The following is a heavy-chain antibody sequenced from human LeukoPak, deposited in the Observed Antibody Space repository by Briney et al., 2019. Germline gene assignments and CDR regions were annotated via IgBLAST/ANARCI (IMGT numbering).Heavy chain of an antibody. J-gene: IGHJ4*02. CDR1: GYTFISYG. CDR2: ISAHNGNT. D-gene: IGHD5-18*01. Sequence: ASVKVSCKASGYTFISYGISWVRQAAGQGLEWMGWISAHNGNTDYAQKLQGRVTMTTDTSTSTAYMELRSLRSDDTAVYYCARVGIQLWLLDYWGQGTLVTVSS. CDR3: ARVGIQLWLLDY. V-gene: IGHV1-18*01.